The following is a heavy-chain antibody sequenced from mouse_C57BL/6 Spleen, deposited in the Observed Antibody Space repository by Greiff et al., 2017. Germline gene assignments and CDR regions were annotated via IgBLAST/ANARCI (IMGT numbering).Heavy chain of an antibody. D-gene: IGHD2-14*01. CDR3: ARKGTMGTTNYAMDY. CDR2: ISSGGSYT. J-gene: IGHJ4*01. CDR1: GFTFSSYG. Sequence: EVKLMESGGDLVKPGGSLKLSCAASGFTFSSYGMSWVRQTPDKRLEWVATISSGGSYTYYPDSVKGRCTISRDNAKNTLYLQMSSLKSEDTAMYYCARKGTMGTTNYAMDYWGQGTSVTVSS. V-gene: IGHV5-6*01.